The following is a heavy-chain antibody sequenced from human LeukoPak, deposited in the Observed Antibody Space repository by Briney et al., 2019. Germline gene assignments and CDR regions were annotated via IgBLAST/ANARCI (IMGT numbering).Heavy chain of an antibody. V-gene: IGHV3-23*01. Sequence: GGSLRLSCAASGFTLSNYPMSWDRQAPGKGLEWVSAISGGGRSTYYADSVKGRFTISRDNSKNTLYLQMNSLGAEDTAVYYCAKEIIVATRIFDYWGQGTLVTVSS. CDR3: AKEIIVATRIFDY. CDR1: GFTLSNYP. J-gene: IGHJ4*02. D-gene: IGHD5-12*01. CDR2: ISGGGRST.